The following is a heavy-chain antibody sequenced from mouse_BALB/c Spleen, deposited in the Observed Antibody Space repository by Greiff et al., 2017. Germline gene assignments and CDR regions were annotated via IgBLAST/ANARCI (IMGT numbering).Heavy chain of an antibody. V-gene: IGHV1-69*02. CDR1: GYTFTSYW. CDR2: IYPSDSYT. CDR3: ARSTRAMDY. D-gene: IGHD3-1*01. Sequence: QVQLQQPGAELVRPGASVKLSCKASGYTFTSYWINWVKQRPGQGLEWIGNIYPSDSYTNYNQKFKDKATLTVDKSSSTAYMQLSSLTSEDSAVYYCARSTRAMDYWGQGTSVTVAS. J-gene: IGHJ4*01.